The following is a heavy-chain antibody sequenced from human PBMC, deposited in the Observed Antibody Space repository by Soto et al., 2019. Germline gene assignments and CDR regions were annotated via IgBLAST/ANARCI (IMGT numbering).Heavy chain of an antibody. J-gene: IGHJ3*02. V-gene: IGHV1-69*01. Sequence: QVQLVQSGAEVQKPGSSVKVSCKASGGSFSTYRISWVRQAPGQGLEWMGGFIPVFTTAKYAQKFQGRVSITADESTYTTYMELRSLRSEDTAVYFCARDGVDVARTTVRHGALDIWGQGTVVTGSS. D-gene: IGHD4-17*01. CDR1: GGSFSTYR. CDR3: ARDGVDVARTTVRHGALDI. CDR2: FIPVFTTA.